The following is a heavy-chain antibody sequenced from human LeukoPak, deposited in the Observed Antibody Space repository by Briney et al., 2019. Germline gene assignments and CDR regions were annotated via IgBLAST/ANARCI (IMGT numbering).Heavy chain of an antibody. D-gene: IGHD3-10*01. CDR2: ISYDERDE. V-gene: IGHV3-30*18. CDR1: GFPFSRSG. J-gene: IGHJ4*02. Sequence: GGSLRLSCAASGFPFSRSGIHWVRQAPGRGLEWVAVISYDERDEYYADSVKGRFTISRDNSKNTLYLQMNSLRAEDTAVYYCAKDSKGSGTYYDRYFDYWGQGTLVTVSS. CDR3: AKDSKGSGTYYDRYFDY.